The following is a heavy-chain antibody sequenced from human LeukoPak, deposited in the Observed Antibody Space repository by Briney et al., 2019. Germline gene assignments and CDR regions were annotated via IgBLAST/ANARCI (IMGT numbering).Heavy chain of an antibody. J-gene: IGHJ4*02. CDR2: ISGSGDNT. CDR3: AKELFTRPLDY. V-gene: IGHV3-23*01. Sequence: PGGSLRLSCAASGFTFSTYAMSWVRQAPGKRLEWVSAISGSGDNTYYADSVQGRFTISRDNSKNTLYLQMSGLRAEDTAVYYCAKELFTRPLDYWGQGTLVTVSS. D-gene: IGHD1-14*01. CDR1: GFTFSTYA.